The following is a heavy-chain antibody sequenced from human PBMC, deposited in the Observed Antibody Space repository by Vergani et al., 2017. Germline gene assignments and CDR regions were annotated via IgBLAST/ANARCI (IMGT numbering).Heavy chain of an antibody. CDR1: GGSISSYY. CDR2: IYYIGST. J-gene: IGHJ6*02. CDR3: ARRSQSRYETYYYYGMDV. V-gene: IGHV4-59*01. Sequence: QVQLQESGPGLVKPSETLSLTCTVSGGSISSYYWSWIRQPPGKGLEWIGYIYYIGSTNYNPSLKSRVTISVDTSKNQFSLKLSSVTAADTAVYYCARRSQSRYETYYYYGMDVWGQGTTVTVSS. D-gene: IGHD5-12*01.